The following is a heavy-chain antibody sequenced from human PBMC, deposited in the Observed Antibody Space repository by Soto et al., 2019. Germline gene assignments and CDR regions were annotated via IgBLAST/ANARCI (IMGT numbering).Heavy chain of an antibody. J-gene: IGHJ4*02. V-gene: IGHV4-30-2*01. D-gene: IGHD3-22*01. Sequence: PSETLSLTCAVPGGSVSNGGYSWGWIRQPPGKGLEWMGDMSFSGRTFYNPSLKSRVTISVDRSKNQFSLKLTSVTAADTAVYYCARGLLGYYYDETTSTFDFWGQGTLVTVSS. CDR3: ARGLLGYYYDETTSTFDF. CDR2: MSFSGRT. CDR1: GGSVSNGGYS.